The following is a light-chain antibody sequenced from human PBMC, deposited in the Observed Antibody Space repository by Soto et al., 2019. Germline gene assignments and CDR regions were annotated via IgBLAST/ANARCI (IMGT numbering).Light chain of an antibody. Sequence: EIVMTQPPGTLSVSPGERVTLSCRASPSVGNNLAWHQQKPGQAPRLLIYGASTRATGFPARFSGSGSGTEFTLTISSLQSEDFAVYYCQQYNGWPITFGQGTRLEIK. CDR3: QQYNGWPIT. CDR2: GAS. CDR1: PSVGNN. J-gene: IGKJ5*01. V-gene: IGKV3-15*01.